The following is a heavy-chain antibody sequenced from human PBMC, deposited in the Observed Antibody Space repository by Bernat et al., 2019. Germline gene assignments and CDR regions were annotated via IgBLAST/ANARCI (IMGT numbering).Heavy chain of an antibody. Sequence: QVQLVESGGGVVQPGRSLRLSCAASGFTFSSYGMHWVRQAPGTGLEWVEVISYDGSNKYYADSVKGRFSISRDNSKNTLYLQMNSLRAEDTAVYYCAKDGYSSGWSLNYYYYMDVWGKGTTVTVSS. V-gene: IGHV3-30*18. D-gene: IGHD6-19*01. CDR1: GFTFSSYG. CDR2: ISYDGSNK. CDR3: AKDGYSSGWSLNYYYYMDV. J-gene: IGHJ6*03.